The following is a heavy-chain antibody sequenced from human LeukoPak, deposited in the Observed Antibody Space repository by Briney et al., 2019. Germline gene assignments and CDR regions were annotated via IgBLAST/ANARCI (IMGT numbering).Heavy chain of an antibody. CDR2: IYYSGST. CDR3: ARSPYGDYPGWFDP. CDR1: GGSISSGDYY. Sequence: SQTLSLTCTVSGGSISSGDYYWSWIRQPPGKGLEWIGYIYYSGSTYYNPSLKSRVTMSVDTSKNQFSLKLSSVTAADTAVYYCARSPYGDYPGWFDPWGQGTLVTVSS. V-gene: IGHV4-30-4*01. D-gene: IGHD4-17*01. J-gene: IGHJ5*02.